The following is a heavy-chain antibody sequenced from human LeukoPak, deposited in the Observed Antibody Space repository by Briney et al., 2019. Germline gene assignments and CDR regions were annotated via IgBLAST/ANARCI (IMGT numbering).Heavy chain of an antibody. CDR3: ARGGYDSDEGYFDY. V-gene: IGHV3-30-3*01. D-gene: IGHD5-12*01. CDR2: ISYDGSNK. Sequence: PGRSLRLSCAASGFTFSSYAMHWVRQAPGKGLEWVAVISYDGSNKYYADSVKGRFTISRDNSKNTLYLQMNSLRAEDTAVYYCARGGYDSDEGYFDYWGQGTLVTVSS. CDR1: GFTFSSYA. J-gene: IGHJ4*02.